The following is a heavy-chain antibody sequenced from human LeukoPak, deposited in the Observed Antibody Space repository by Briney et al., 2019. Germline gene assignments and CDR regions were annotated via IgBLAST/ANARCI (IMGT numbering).Heavy chain of an antibody. Sequence: GRSLRLSCAASGFTFSSYAMHWVRQAPGKGLEWVAVISYDGSNKYYADSVKGRFTISRDNSKNTLYLQMNSLRAEDTAVYYCARDHPGHIVVVTATLPPDYWGQGTLVTVSS. V-gene: IGHV3-30-3*01. J-gene: IGHJ4*02. D-gene: IGHD2-21*02. CDR1: GFTFSSYA. CDR3: ARDHPGHIVVVTATLPPDY. CDR2: ISYDGSNK.